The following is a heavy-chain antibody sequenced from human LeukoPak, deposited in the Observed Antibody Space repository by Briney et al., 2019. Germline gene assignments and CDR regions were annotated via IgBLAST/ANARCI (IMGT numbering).Heavy chain of an antibody. Sequence: ASVKVSCKASGYTFTSYYMHWVRQAPGQGLEWMGIINPSGGSTSYAQKFQGRVTMTRDTSTSTVYMEMSSLRSEDTAVYYCARDPRPSYDSSGYYYPGDYWGQGTLVTVSS. V-gene: IGHV1-46*01. CDR3: ARDPRPSYDSSGYYYPGDY. J-gene: IGHJ4*02. CDR2: INPSGGST. D-gene: IGHD3-22*01. CDR1: GYTFTSYY.